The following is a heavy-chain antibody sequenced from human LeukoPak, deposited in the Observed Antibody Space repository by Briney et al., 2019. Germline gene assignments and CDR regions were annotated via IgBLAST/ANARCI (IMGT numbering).Heavy chain of an antibody. Sequence: PSETLSLTCTVSGGSISSSSYYWGWIRQPPGKGLEWIGSIYYSGSTYYNPSPKSRVTISIDTTKNQFSLRLNSVAAADTAVYYCARHFLSADYYYPWGPGTQVTVSS. CDR3: ARHFLSADYYYP. V-gene: IGHV4-39*01. CDR2: IYYSGST. CDR1: GGSISSSSYY. D-gene: IGHD2-21*02. J-gene: IGHJ5*02.